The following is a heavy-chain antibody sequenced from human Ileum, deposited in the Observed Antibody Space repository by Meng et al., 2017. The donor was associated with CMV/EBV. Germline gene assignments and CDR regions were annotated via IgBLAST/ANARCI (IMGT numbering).Heavy chain of an antibody. Sequence: QILLQQSGPRLGDPSPTLPLTLDSSGDSVSTNHVAWNWIRQSPLRGLEWLGRTAYRSKWDYEYSVSVKSRITISPDTSKNQFSLQLRSVTPEDTAVYYCARESELLRFDHWGQGTLVTVSS. CDR2: TAYRSKWDY. CDR3: ARESELLRFDH. CDR1: GDSVSTNHVA. J-gene: IGHJ4*02. V-gene: IGHV6-1*01. D-gene: IGHD6-6*01.